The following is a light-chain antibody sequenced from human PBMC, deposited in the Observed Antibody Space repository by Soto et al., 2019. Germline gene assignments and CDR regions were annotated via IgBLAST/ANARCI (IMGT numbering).Light chain of an antibody. CDR1: SSDVGGYNY. V-gene: IGLV2-14*01. J-gene: IGLJ1*01. Sequence: QSVLTQPASVSGSPGQSITISCTGTSSDVGGYNYVSWYQQHPGKAPKLMIYDVSNRPSGVSNRFSGSKSGNTASLTISGLQAEDEADYYCSSYPSSSTNYVLGTGTKSPS. CDR2: DVS. CDR3: SSYPSSSTNYV.